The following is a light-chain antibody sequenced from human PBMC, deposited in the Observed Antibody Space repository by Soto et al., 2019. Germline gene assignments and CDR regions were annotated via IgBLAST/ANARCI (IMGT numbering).Light chain of an antibody. CDR2: DTS. J-gene: IGKJ2*01. V-gene: IGKV3-11*01. Sequence: EIVLTQSPATLSLSPGERATRSCRASQSVGGFLAWYQQKSGQAPRLLIYDTSKRATGIPARFSGSGSGTDFTLTISSLEPEDFAIYHCQHRSNWPPMYTFGQGTKLEIK. CDR3: QHRSNWPPMYT. CDR1: QSVGGF.